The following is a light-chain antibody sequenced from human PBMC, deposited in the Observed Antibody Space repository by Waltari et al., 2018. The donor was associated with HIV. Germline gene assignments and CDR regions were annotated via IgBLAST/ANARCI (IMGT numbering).Light chain of an antibody. CDR3: TSYTSSSTPVV. J-gene: IGLJ2*01. Sequence: QSALTQPASVSGSPGQSITNSCTGTSSDVGGYNFFSWYQHHPGKAPKLMIYEVSNRPSGVSNRFSGSKSGNTASLTISGLQAEDEADYYCTSYTSSSTPVVFGGGTKLTVL. CDR1: SSDVGGYNF. CDR2: EVS. V-gene: IGLV2-14*01.